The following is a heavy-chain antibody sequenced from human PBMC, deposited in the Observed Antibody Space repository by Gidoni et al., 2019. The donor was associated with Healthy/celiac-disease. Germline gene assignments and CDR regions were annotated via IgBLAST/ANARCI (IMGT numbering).Heavy chain of an antibody. Sequence: QVQLVESGGGVVKPGRSRRLSCAASGVTFSSYGMHWVRQAPGKGLEWVAVISYDGSNKYYADSVQGRFTISRDNSKNTLYLQMNSLRAEDTAVYYCAKDLRVVVIAIGFDYWGQGTLVTVSS. V-gene: IGHV3-30*18. D-gene: IGHD2-21*01. J-gene: IGHJ4*02. CDR1: GVTFSSYG. CDR2: ISYDGSNK. CDR3: AKDLRVVVIAIGFDY.